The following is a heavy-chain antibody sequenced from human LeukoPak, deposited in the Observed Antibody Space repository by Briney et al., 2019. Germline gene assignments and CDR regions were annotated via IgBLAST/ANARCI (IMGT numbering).Heavy chain of an antibody. CDR3: ARNPPGAIP. V-gene: IGHV3-21*01. Sequence: GGSLRLSCAVSGITLSNYGMSWVRQAPGKGLEWVSSISSSSSYIYYADSVKGRFTISRDNAKNSLYLQMNSLRAEDTAVYYCARNPPGAIPWGQGTLVTVSS. CDR2: ISSSSSYI. CDR1: GITLSNYG. D-gene: IGHD3-10*01. J-gene: IGHJ5*02.